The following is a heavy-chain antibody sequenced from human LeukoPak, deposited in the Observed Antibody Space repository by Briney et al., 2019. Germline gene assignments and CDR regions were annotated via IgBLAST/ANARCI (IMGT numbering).Heavy chain of an antibody. Sequence: GGSLRLSCAASGFTFGSCAMHWVRQAPGKGLEWVAVISYDGSNKYYADSVKGRFTISRDNSKNTLYLQMNSLRAEDTAVYYCARVYSGYDPYYFDYWGQGTLVTVSS. V-gene: IGHV3-30-3*01. D-gene: IGHD5-12*01. CDR2: ISYDGSNK. CDR1: GFTFGSCA. CDR3: ARVYSGYDPYYFDY. J-gene: IGHJ4*02.